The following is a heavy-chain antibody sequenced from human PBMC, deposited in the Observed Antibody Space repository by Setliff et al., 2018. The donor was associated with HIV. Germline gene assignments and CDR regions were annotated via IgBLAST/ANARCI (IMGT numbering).Heavy chain of an antibody. CDR2: FVPEHSET. V-gene: IGHV1-24*01. D-gene: IGHD4-17*01. CDR3: ATRGDLLGRRASTVTVYYYYLDV. CDR1: GYTPTELS. Sequence: GASVQVSCKVSGYTPTELSIHWVRQAPGKGLEWMGGFVPEHSETIYAQKFQGRVTMTEDTSTDTAFMELSGLTSEDTAVYYCATRGDLLGRRASTVTVYYYYLDVWGNGTTVTVSS. J-gene: IGHJ6*03.